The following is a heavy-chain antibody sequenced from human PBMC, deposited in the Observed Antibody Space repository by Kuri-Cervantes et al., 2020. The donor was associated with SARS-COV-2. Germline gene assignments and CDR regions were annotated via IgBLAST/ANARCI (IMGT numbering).Heavy chain of an antibody. Sequence: ASVKVSCKASGYTFTSYGISWVRQAPGQGLEWMGWISAYNGNTNYAQKFQGRVTMTRNTSISTAYMELSSLRSEDTAVYYCARAYSSSWYERWFDPWGQGTLVTVSS. J-gene: IGHJ5*02. CDR2: ISAYNGNT. CDR1: GYTFTSYG. CDR3: ARAYSSSWYERWFDP. V-gene: IGHV1-18*01. D-gene: IGHD6-13*01.